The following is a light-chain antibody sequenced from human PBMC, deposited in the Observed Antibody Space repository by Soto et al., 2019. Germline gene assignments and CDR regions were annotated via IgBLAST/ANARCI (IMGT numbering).Light chain of an antibody. CDR1: SSDIGAYKY. Sequence: QSALTQPPSASGSPGQSVTISCSGTSSDIGAYKYVSWYQHHSGKVPRLIIYEVNKRPSGVPDRFSGSKSGNTASLIVSGLQAEDEADYYCSSYGGSNNFVVFGGGTKLTV. CDR3: SSYGGSNNFVV. J-gene: IGLJ2*01. CDR2: EVN. V-gene: IGLV2-8*01.